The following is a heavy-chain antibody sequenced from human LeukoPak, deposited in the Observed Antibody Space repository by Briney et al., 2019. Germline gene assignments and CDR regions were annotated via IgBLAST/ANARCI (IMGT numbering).Heavy chain of an antibody. CDR1: EFSVGSNY. V-gene: IGHV3-53*01. J-gene: IGHJ4*02. D-gene: IGHD4-23*01. Sequence: GGSLRLSCAASEFSVGSNYMTWVRQAPGEGLEWVSLIYSGGTTYYADSVKGRFTISRDNSKNTLYLQMNSLRAEDTAVYYCARRAGGYSHPYDYWGQGILVTVSS. CDR3: ARRAGGYSHPYDY. CDR2: IYSGGTT.